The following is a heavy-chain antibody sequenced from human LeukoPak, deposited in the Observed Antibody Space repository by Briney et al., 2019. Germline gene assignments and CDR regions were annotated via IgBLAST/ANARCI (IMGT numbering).Heavy chain of an antibody. CDR3: ARDQRPGWGEYFQH. Sequence: GGSLRLSCAASGFTLSSYWMHWVRQAPGKGLVWVSRINTNGRDTHYAESVKGRFTISRDNARNTLYLQMNSLRVEDTAVYYCARDQRPGWGEYFQHWGQGTLVTVSS. J-gene: IGHJ1*01. V-gene: IGHV3-74*01. CDR1: GFTLSSYW. D-gene: IGHD3-16*01. CDR2: INTNGRDT.